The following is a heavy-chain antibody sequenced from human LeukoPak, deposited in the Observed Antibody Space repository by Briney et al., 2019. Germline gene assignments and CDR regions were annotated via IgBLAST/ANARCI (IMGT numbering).Heavy chain of an antibody. CDR2: ISYDGSNK. J-gene: IGHJ4*02. CDR1: GFTFSSYG. D-gene: IGHD1-26*01. V-gene: IGHV3-30*18. Sequence: GGSLRLSCAASGFTFSSYGMHWVRQAPGKGLEWVAVISYDGSNKYYADSVKGRFTISRDNSKNTLYLQMNSLRAEDTAVYYCAKAGVVGATWDSYYFDYWGQGTLVTVSS. CDR3: AKAGVVGATWDSYYFDY.